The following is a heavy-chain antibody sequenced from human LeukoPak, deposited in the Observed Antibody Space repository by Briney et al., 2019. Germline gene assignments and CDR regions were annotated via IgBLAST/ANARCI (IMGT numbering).Heavy chain of an antibody. V-gene: IGHV3-30*04. CDR3: AVVVVASDAFDI. Sequence: GRSLRLSCAASGFTLSSYAMHWVRQAPGKGLEWVAVISYDGSNKYYADSVKGRFTISRDNSKNTLYLQMNSLRAEDTAVYCCAVVVVASDAFDIWGQGTMVTVSS. CDR2: ISYDGSNK. J-gene: IGHJ3*02. D-gene: IGHD2-15*01. CDR1: GFTLSSYA.